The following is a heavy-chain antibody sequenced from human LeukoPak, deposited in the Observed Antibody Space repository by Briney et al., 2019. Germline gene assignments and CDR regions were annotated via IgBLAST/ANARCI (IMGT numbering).Heavy chain of an antibody. V-gene: IGHV3-23*01. D-gene: IGHD1-7*01. J-gene: IGHJ4*02. CDR2: ISGSGGST. Sequence: SAISGSGGSTYYADSVKGRFTISRDNSKNTLYLQMNSLRAEDTAVYYCAKGYNWNYVQFDYWGQGTLVTVSS. CDR3: AKGYNWNYVQFDY.